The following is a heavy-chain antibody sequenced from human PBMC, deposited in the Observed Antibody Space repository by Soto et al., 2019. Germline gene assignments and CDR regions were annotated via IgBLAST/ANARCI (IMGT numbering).Heavy chain of an antibody. J-gene: IGHJ4*02. V-gene: IGHV1-69*01. CDR2: IIPIFGTA. CDR3: ARAPFPGFLVWLLGY. Sequence: QVQLVQSGAEVKKPGSSVKVSCKASVGTFSSYAISWVRQAPGQGLEWMGGIIPIFGTANYAQKFQGRVTITADESTSTAYMELSSLRSEDTAVYYCARAPFPGFLVWLLGYWGQGTLVTVSS. CDR1: VGTFSSYA. D-gene: IGHD3-3*01.